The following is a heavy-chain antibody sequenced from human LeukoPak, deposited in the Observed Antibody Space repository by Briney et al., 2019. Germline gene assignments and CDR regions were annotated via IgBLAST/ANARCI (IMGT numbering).Heavy chain of an antibody. CDR2: IWYDGSNK. D-gene: IGHD3-9*01. CDR1: GFTFSSYG. Sequence: GGSLRLSCAASGFTFSSYGMHWVRQAPGKGLEWVAVIWYDGSNKYYADSVKGRFTISRDNSKNTLYLQMNSLRAEDTAVYYCARDTQLRYFDWIDYWGQGTLVTVS. CDR3: ARDTQLRYFDWIDY. J-gene: IGHJ4*02. V-gene: IGHV3-33*01.